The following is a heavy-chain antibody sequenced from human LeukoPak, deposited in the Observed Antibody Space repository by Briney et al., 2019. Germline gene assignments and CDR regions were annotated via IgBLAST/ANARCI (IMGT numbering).Heavy chain of an antibody. CDR1: GYSFTMYG. Sequence: ASVKVSCKTSGYSFTMYGVSWVRQAPGRGLQWLGWISPRNGNTAYAQDLQGRVTMTTDTSTTTAYLELRSLRSDDTAIYYCARDLNSVTLGYNFLADVGYYFDYWGQGSLVTVSS. V-gene: IGHV1-18*01. J-gene: IGHJ4*02. D-gene: IGHD3-9*01. CDR3: ARDLNSVTLGYNFLADVGYYFDY. CDR2: ISPRNGNT.